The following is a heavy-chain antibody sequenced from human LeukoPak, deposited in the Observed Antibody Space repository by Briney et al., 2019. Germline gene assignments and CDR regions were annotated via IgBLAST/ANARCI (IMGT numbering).Heavy chain of an antibody. V-gene: IGHV4-30-2*01. CDR3: AREVTMVRGTLDY. Sequence: KALETLSHTCTVPGGSICSAVYYWSWIRQPPGKGLGWIVYIYHSGSAYYNPSLKSRVNISVEKSKNQFSLKLSSVSDADTAVYYCAREVTMVRGTLDYWGQGTLVTVSS. J-gene: IGHJ4*02. CDR1: GGSICSAVYY. CDR2: IYHSGSA. D-gene: IGHD3-10*01.